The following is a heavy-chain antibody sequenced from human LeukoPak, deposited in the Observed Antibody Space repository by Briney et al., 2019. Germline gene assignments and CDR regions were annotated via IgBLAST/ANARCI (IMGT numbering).Heavy chain of an antibody. D-gene: IGHD3-3*01. J-gene: IGHJ4*02. CDR3: ARDDFTIFGVVAFDY. CDR1: GYTFTGYY. V-gene: IGHV1-2*02. Sequence: ASVKVSCKASGYTFTGYYMHWVRQAPGQGLEWMGWINPNSGGTNYAQKFQGRVTMTRDTSISTAYMELSRLRSDDTAVYYCARDDFTIFGVVAFDYWGQGTLVTVSS. CDR2: INPNSGGT.